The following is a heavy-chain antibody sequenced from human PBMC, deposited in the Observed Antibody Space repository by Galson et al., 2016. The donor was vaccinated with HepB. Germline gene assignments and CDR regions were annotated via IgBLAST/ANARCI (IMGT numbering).Heavy chain of an antibody. CDR2: ISFDGSNN. Sequence: SLRLSCAASGFTFSSYAMHWVRQAPGKGLEWVAVISFDGSNNFYADSVKGRFTISRDNSKNTLYLQMNSLRAEDTAVYYCARDDDSVWGTYRYTRTVPQYYFDYWGQGALVTVSS. CDR3: ARDDDSVWGTYRYTRTVPQYYFDY. J-gene: IGHJ4*02. V-gene: IGHV3-30-3*01. D-gene: IGHD3-16*02. CDR1: GFTFSSYA.